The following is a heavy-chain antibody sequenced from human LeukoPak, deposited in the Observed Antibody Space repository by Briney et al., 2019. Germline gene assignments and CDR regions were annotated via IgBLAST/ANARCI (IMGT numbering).Heavy chain of an antibody. CDR3: ARDGRGYDY. J-gene: IGHJ4*02. V-gene: IGHV3-21*01. CDR1: GFTFSSYS. D-gene: IGHD2-15*01. Sequence: GGSLRLSCAASGFTFSSYSMNWVRQAPGKGLEWVSSISSSNSYIYYADSVKGRLTISRDNAKNSLYLQMNSLRAEDTAVYYCARDGRGYDYWGQGTLVTVSS. CDR2: ISSSNSYI.